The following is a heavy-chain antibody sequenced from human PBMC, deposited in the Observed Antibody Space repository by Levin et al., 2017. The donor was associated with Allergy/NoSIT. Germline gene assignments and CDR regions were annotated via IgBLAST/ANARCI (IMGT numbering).Heavy chain of an antibody. V-gene: IGHV1-69*01. CDR2: IIPIFGTA. J-gene: IGHJ4*02. Sequence: KISCKASGGTFSSYAISWVRQAPGQGLEWMGGIIPIFGTANYAQKFQGRVTITADESTSTAYMELSSLRSEDTAVYYCARDSIAAAGTFDYWGQGTLVTVSS. CDR1: GGTFSSYA. D-gene: IGHD6-13*01. CDR3: ARDSIAAAGTFDY.